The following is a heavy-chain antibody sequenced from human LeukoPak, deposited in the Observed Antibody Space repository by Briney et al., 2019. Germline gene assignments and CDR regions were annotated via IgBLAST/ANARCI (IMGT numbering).Heavy chain of an antibody. CDR2: IKQDGSEQ. CDR3: ARDGWQWLVLDY. CDR1: EFTFSSYW. V-gene: IGHV3-7*05. J-gene: IGHJ4*02. D-gene: IGHD6-19*01. Sequence: GGSLRLSCAASEFTFSSYWMSWVRQAPRQELEWVANIKQDGSEQYYVDSVKGRFTISRDNAKNSLYLQMNSLRAEDTAVYYCARDGWQWLVLDYWGQGTLVTVSS.